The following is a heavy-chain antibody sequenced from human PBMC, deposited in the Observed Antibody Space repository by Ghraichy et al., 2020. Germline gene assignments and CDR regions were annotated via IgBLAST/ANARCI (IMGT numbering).Heavy chain of an antibody. CDR2: INHSGST. D-gene: IGHD3-10*01. V-gene: IGHV4-34*01. Sequence: SETLSLTCAVYGGSFSGYYWSWIRQPPGKGLEWIGEINHSGSTNYNPSLKSRVTISVDTSKNQFSLKLSSVTAADTAVYYCASNSGSGCYYHYYYYGMDVLGQETTVTGSS. J-gene: IGHJ6*02. CDR1: GGSFSGYY. CDR3: ASNSGSGCYYHYYYYGMDV.